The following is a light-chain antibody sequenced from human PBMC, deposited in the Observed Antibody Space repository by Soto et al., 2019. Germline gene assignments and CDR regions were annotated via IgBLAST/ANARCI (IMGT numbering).Light chain of an antibody. CDR3: SSYTSSSIFV. CDR1: SSDVGGYNY. V-gene: IGLV2-14*01. Sequence: QSASVTWSPGYLVAISCTGTSSDVGGYNYVSWYQQHPGKAPKLMIYEVSNRPSGVSNRFSGSKSGNTASLTISGLQAEDEADDYCSSYTSSSIFVFGTGTKFT. CDR2: EVS. J-gene: IGLJ1*01.